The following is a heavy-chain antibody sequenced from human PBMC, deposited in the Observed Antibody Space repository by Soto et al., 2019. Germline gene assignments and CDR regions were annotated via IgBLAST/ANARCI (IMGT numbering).Heavy chain of an antibody. J-gene: IGHJ4*02. V-gene: IGHV4-59*01. CDR3: ERYRREAVAGYTLDN. CDR1: GASIVSNY. D-gene: IGHD6-13*01. CDR2: VYNSGST. Sequence: ESLCPSCPVSGASIVSNYWTWIRQPPGKGLEWIGYVYNSGSTNYNPSLKSRVTISEDTSKSQFSLKVNSMTAADTAVYYCERYRREAVAGYTLDNWGQGILVTVYS.